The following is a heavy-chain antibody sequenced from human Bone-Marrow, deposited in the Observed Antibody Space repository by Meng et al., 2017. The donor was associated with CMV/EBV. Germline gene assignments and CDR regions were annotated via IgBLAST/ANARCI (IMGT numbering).Heavy chain of an antibody. CDR2: ISGSGRTM. V-gene: IGHV3-11*01. CDR3: AREWELLSNDF. J-gene: IGHJ4*02. D-gene: IGHD1-26*01. CDR1: GFIFSDYY. Sequence: GESLKISCAASGFIFSDYYMSWIRQAPEKGLEWISYISGSGRTMYSADSVKGRFSISRDNAKNSLYLQMNSLRAEDTAVYYCAREWELLSNDFWGQGTLVTGSS.